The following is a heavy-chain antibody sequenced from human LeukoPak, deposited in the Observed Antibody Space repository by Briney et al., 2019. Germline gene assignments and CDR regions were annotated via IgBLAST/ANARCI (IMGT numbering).Heavy chain of an antibody. V-gene: IGHV4-39*01. CDR2: IYYSGST. CDR1: GGSISRSY. CDR3: ARHKDYYYSYMDV. J-gene: IGHJ6*03. Sequence: TSETLSLTCTVSGGSISRSYWGWIRQPPGKGLEWIGTIYYSGSTYYNPSLTSRVTISVDTSKNQFSLKLSSVTAADTAVYYCARHKDYYYSYMDVWGKGTTVTISS.